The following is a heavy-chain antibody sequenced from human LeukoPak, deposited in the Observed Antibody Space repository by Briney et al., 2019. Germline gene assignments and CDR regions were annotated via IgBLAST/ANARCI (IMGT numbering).Heavy chain of an antibody. CDR1: GGTFSSYA. V-gene: IGHV1-69*06. D-gene: IGHD6-19*01. Sequence: ASVKVSCKASGGTFSSYAISWVRQAPGQGLEWMGGIIPIFGTANYAQKFQGRVTITADKSTSTAYMELSSLRSEDTAVYYCARARRIAVAGINFDYWGQGTLVTVSS. CDR2: IIPIFGTA. CDR3: ARARRIAVAGINFDY. J-gene: IGHJ4*02.